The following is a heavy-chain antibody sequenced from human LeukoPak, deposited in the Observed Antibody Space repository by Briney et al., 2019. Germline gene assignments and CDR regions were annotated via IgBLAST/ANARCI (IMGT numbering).Heavy chain of an antibody. V-gene: IGHV3-7*01. CDR1: GFTFSTYW. CDR3: ARGVPTGIDYFDY. Sequence: PGGSLRLSCAASGFTFSTYWMSWVRQAPGKGLERVANIKQDGSEKFYVDSVKGRFSISRDNAKNSLYLQMNSLRAEDTAVYYCARGVPTGIDYFDYWGQGTLVTVSS. D-gene: IGHD1-1*01. CDR2: IKQDGSEK. J-gene: IGHJ4*02.